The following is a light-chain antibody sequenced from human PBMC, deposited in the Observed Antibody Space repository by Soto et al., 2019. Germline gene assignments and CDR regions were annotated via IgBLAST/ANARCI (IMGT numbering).Light chain of an antibody. CDR2: DAS. CDR3: QHLGA. CDR1: QSISSW. Sequence: DIQMTQSPSTLSASVGDRVTITCRASQSISSWLAWYQQKPGKAPKLLIYDASSLESGVPSRFSGSGSGTEFTLTISSRQPDDFATYYCQHLGAFGQGTKVEIK. V-gene: IGKV1-5*01. J-gene: IGKJ1*01.